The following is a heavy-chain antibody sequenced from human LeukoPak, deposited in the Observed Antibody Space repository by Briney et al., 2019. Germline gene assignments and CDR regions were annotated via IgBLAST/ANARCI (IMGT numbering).Heavy chain of an antibody. CDR2: IYTSGST. D-gene: IGHD3-10*01. V-gene: IGHV4-61*02. CDR3: ARSTFGPNWFDP. Sequence: PSETLSLTCSVSGVSISSSGYYWSWIRQPAGKGLEWIGRIYTSGSTNYNPSLKSRVTMSVDTSKNQFSLKLNSVTAADTAVYYCARSTFGPNWFDPWGQGTLVTVSS. CDR1: GVSISSSGYY. J-gene: IGHJ5*02.